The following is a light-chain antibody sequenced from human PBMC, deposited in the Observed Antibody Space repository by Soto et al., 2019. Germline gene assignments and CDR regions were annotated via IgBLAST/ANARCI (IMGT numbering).Light chain of an antibody. Sequence: QSVLTQPASVSGSPGQSITISCTGTSSDVGGCNYVSWYKQHPGKAPKLMIYEVSNRPSGVSNRFSGSKSGNTASLTISGLQAEDEADYYCSSYTSSSTLYVFGTGTKLTVL. V-gene: IGLV2-14*01. CDR2: EVS. CDR1: SSDVGGCNY. J-gene: IGLJ1*01. CDR3: SSYTSSSTLYV.